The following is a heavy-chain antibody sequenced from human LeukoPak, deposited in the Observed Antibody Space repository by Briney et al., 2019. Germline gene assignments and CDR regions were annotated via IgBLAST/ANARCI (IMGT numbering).Heavy chain of an antibody. CDR2: IFYSGNT. CDR1: GGSFSGYY. V-gene: IGHV4-34*12. CDR3: ARMTGSAWELLIDS. D-gene: IGHD1-26*01. J-gene: IGHJ4*02. Sequence: SETLSLTCAVYGGSFSGYYWSWIRQPPGKGLEWIGDIFYSGNTNYNPSLKNRVTISLDTSKNHFSLKLSSVTAADTAMYYCARMTGSAWELLIDSWGPGTLVTVSS.